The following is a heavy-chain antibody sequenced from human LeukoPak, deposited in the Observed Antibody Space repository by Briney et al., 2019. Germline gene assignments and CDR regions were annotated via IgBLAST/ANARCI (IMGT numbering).Heavy chain of an antibody. Sequence: GRSLRLSCAASGFTFSSYGMHWVRQAPGKGLGWVAVISYDGSNKYYADSVKGRFTISRDNSKNTLYLQMNSLRAEDTAVYYCAKVIIAVVTPARFDPWGQGTLVTVSS. CDR1: GFTFSSYG. CDR3: AKVIIAVVTPARFDP. V-gene: IGHV3-30*18. CDR2: ISYDGSNK. D-gene: IGHD2-15*01. J-gene: IGHJ5*02.